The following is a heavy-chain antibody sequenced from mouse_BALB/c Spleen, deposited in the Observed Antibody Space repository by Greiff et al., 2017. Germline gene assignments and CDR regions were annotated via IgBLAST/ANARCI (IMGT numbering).Heavy chain of an antibody. CDR2: INPGSGGT. CDR1: GYAFTNYL. Sequence: VQLQQSGAELVRPGTSVKVSCKASGYAFTNYLIEWVKQRPGQGLEWIGVINPGSGGTNYNEKFKGKATLTADKSSSTAYMQLSSLTSDDSAVYFCARGSPLFAYWGQGTLVTVSA. CDR3: ARGSPLFAY. J-gene: IGHJ3*01. V-gene: IGHV1-54*01. D-gene: IGHD1-1*01.